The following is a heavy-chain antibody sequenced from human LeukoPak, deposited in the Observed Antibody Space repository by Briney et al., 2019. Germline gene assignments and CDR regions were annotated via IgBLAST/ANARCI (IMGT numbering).Heavy chain of an antibody. CDR2: ISYDGSNK. D-gene: IGHD2-2*01. V-gene: IGHV3-30*18. J-gene: IGHJ5*02. Sequence: PGRSLRLSCAASGFTFSSYGMHWVRQAPGKGLEWVAVISYDGSNKYYADSVKGRFTISRDNSKNTLYLQMNSLRAEDTAVYYCAKGPYIVVVPAAMGFDPWGQGTLVTVSS. CDR3: AKGPYIVVVPAAMGFDP. CDR1: GFTFSSYG.